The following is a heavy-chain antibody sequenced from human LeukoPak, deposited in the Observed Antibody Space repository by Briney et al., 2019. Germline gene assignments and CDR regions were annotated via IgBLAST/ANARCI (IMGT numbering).Heavy chain of an antibody. D-gene: IGHD4-23*01. Sequence: SVKVSCKTYGGTFNNYAINWVRQAPGQGLEWMGGIIPIFGTANYAQKFQGRVTITADESTSTAYMELSSLRSEDTAVYYCARPTTVDDAFDIWGQGTMVTVSS. CDR2: IIPIFGTA. J-gene: IGHJ3*02. CDR3: ARPTTVDDAFDI. V-gene: IGHV1-69*13. CDR1: GGTFNNYA.